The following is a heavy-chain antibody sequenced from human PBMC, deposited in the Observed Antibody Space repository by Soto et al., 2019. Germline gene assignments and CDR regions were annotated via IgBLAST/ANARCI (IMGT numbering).Heavy chain of an antibody. V-gene: IGHV3-23*01. CDR3: AKVASLTTVTTWDLTILYFYYGMDV. CDR2: ISGSGGST. J-gene: IGHJ6*02. Sequence: EVQLLESGGGLVQPGGSLRLSCAASGFTFSSYAMSWVRQAPGKGLEWVSAISGSGGSTYYADSVKGRFTISRDNSKNTLYLQMNSLRAEDTAVYYCAKVASLTTVTTWDLTILYFYYGMDVWGQGTTVTVSS. D-gene: IGHD4-17*01. CDR1: GFTFSSYA.